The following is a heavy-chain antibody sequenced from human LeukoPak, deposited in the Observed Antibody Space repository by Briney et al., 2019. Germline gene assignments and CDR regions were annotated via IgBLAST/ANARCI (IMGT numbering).Heavy chain of an antibody. J-gene: IGHJ4*02. CDR2: ISYDGSNK. Sequence: GGSLRLSCAASGFTFSSYAMHWVRQAPGKGLEWVAVISYDGSNKYYADSVKGRFTISRDNSKNTLYLQMNSLRAEDTAVYYCASHGDPDYWGQGTLVTVSS. CDR1: GFTFSSYA. D-gene: IGHD4-17*01. CDR3: ASHGDPDY. V-gene: IGHV3-30*04.